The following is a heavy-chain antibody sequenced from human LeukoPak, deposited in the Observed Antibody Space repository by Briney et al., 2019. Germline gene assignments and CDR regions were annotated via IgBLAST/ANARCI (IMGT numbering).Heavy chain of an antibody. D-gene: IGHD3-10*01. Sequence: GGSLRLSCAASGFTFSSYAMNWVRQAPGKGLEWVSGTSGSGSSTYYADSVKGRFTISRDNSKNTLYLQMNSLRAEDTAVYYCASNGLYSVVRGPRGYYYYGMDVWGQGTTVTVSS. CDR2: TSGSGSST. J-gene: IGHJ6*02. CDR1: GFTFSSYA. CDR3: ASNGLYSVVRGPRGYYYYGMDV. V-gene: IGHV3-23*01.